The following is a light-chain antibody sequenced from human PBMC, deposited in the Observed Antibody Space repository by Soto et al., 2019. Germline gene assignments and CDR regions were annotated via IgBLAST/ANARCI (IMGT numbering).Light chain of an antibody. CDR2: SNN. Sequence: QSVLTQPPSASGTPGQTVTISCSGSSSNIGSNTVNWYQQLPGTAPKLLMNSNNQRPSGVPDRFSGSKSGTSASLAISGLQSDDEADFYCAAWDDSLNGVVFGGGTKLTVL. J-gene: IGLJ2*01. V-gene: IGLV1-44*01. CDR3: AAWDDSLNGVV. CDR1: SSNIGSNT.